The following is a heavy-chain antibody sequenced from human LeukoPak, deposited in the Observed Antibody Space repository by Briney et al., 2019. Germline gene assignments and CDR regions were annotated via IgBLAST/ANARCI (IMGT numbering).Heavy chain of an antibody. V-gene: IGHV3-23*01. J-gene: IGHJ4*02. D-gene: IGHD2-15*01. CDR3: VNTGGHCSTPTCSHH. CDR1: GFTFSSYA. CDR2: ISGSGGST. Sequence: PGGSLRLSCAASGFTFSSYAMSWVRQAPGKGLEWVSAISGSGGSTYYADSVKGRFTISRDNARYSLYLQMYNLRVEDTAVYYCVNTGGHCSTPTCSHHWGQGTLVTVSS.